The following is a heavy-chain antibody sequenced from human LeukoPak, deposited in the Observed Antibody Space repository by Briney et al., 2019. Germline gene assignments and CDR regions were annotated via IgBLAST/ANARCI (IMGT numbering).Heavy chain of an antibody. CDR1: GYTFSSYA. J-gene: IGHJ3*02. CDR2: MNPNSGNT. Sequence: GASVKVSCKASGYTFSSYAINWVRQATGQGLEWMGWMNPNSGNTGYAQKFQGRVTIIRNTSISTAYMELSSLRSEDTAVYYCARLSLLLPDAFDIWGQGTMVTVSS. V-gene: IGHV1-8*03. D-gene: IGHD1-26*01. CDR3: ARLSLLLPDAFDI.